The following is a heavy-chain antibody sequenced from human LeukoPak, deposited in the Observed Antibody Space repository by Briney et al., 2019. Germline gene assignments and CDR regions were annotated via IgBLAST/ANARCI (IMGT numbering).Heavy chain of an antibody. CDR2: IYYSGST. CDR1: GGSISSYY. J-gene: IGHJ6*02. Sequence: PSETLSLTCTVSGGSISSYYWSWIRQPPGKGLEWIGYIYYSGSTNYNPSLKSRVTISVDTSKNQFSLKLSSVTAADTAVYYCARDSMVRGVWDYGMDVWGQGTTVTVS. CDR3: ARDSMVRGVWDYGMDV. V-gene: IGHV4-59*01. D-gene: IGHD3-10*01.